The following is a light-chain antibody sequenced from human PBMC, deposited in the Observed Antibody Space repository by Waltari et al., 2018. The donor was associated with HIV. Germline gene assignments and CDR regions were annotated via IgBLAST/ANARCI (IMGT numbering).Light chain of an antibody. CDR1: STNIGSNY. J-gene: IGLJ2*01. Sequence: QSVLTQTPSASGTPGQRVTISCSGSSTNIGSNYVYWYQQLPGTAPKLLSYRNNQRPSGVPDRFSGSKSGTSASLAISGLRSEDEADYYCAAWDNSLSVLVVFGGGTKLTVL. CDR2: RNN. CDR3: AAWDNSLSVLVV. V-gene: IGLV1-47*01.